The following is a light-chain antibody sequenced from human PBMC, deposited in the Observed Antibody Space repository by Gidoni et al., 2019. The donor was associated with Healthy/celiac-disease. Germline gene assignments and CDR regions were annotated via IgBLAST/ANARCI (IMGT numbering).Light chain of an antibody. CDR2: GAS. CDR1: QSVSSSY. CDR3: QQYGSSAWT. J-gene: IGKJ1*01. Sequence: IVLTQSPGTLSLSPGERATLSCRASQSVSSSYFAWYQQKPGQAPRLLIYGASSRATGIPDRFSGSGSGTDFTLTISRLEPEDFAVYYCQQYGSSAWTFXXXTKVEIK. V-gene: IGKV3-20*01.